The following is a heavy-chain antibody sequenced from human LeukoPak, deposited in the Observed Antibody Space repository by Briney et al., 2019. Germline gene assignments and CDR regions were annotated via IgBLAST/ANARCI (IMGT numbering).Heavy chain of an antibody. CDR2: IWYDGSNK. CDR1: GFTFSSYG. D-gene: IGHD6-13*01. CDR3: AKDPGSSWYGYFDY. Sequence: GGSLRLSCAASGFTFSSYGMHWVRQAPGKGLEWVAVIWYDGSNKYYADSVKGRFTISRDNSKNTLYLQMNSLRAEDTAVYYCAKDPGSSWYGYFDYWGQGTLVTVSS. V-gene: IGHV3-33*06. J-gene: IGHJ4*02.